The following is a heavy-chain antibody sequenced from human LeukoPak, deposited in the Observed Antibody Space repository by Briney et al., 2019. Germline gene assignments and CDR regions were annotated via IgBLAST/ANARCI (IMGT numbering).Heavy chain of an antibody. V-gene: IGHV3-7*04. J-gene: IGHJ4*02. CDR3: ARDRCSSSSCFIDY. CDR1: GFTFSNYW. Sequence: PGGSLRLSCAVSGFTFSNYWMTWVRQAPGKGLEWVANIKQDGSEKYYVDSVKGRFTISRDNAKNSLYLQMNSLRAEDGAVYYCARDRCSSSSCFIDYWGQGTLVTVSS. D-gene: IGHD2-2*01. CDR2: IKQDGSEK.